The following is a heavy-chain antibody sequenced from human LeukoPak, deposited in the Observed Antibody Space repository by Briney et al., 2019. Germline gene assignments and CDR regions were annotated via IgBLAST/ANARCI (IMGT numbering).Heavy chain of an antibody. CDR1: GFTFSSYG. D-gene: IGHD7-27*01. CDR2: ISYDGSNK. Sequence: GGSLRLSCAASGFTFSSYGMHWVRQAPGKGLEWVAVISYDGSNKYYADSVKGRFTISRDNSKNTLYLQMNSLRAEDTAVYYCAKGTGVVPLQHYYCGMDVWGQGTTVTVSS. CDR3: AKGTGVVPLQHYYCGMDV. V-gene: IGHV3-30*18. J-gene: IGHJ6*02.